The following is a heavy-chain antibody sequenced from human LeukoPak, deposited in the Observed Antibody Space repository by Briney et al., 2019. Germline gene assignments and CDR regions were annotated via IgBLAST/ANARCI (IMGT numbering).Heavy chain of an antibody. V-gene: IGHV4-59*01. CDR3: ARLDYGDSDY. D-gene: IGHD4-17*01. CDR1: GVSISSYY. CDR2: IYYSGIT. Sequence: SSETLSLTCAGSGVSISSYYWSWIRQPPGKGLEWIGYIYYSGITNYNPSLKSRVTISVDTSKNQSSLKLNSVTAADTAVYYCARLDYGDSDYWGQGTLVTVSS. J-gene: IGHJ4*02.